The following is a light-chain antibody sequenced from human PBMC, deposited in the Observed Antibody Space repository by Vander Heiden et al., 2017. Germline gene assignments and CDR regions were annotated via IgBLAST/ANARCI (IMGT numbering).Light chain of an antibody. Sequence: EIVLTQSPATLSLSPGERATLSCRASQSVSSYLAWYQQKPGQAPRLLIYDASNRATGIPARFSGSGSGTDFTLTISSLEPEDFAVYYCQQRSNWPPRITLGNETRLEIK. CDR2: DAS. CDR1: QSVSSY. V-gene: IGKV3-11*01. CDR3: QQRSNWPPRIT. J-gene: IGKJ5*01.